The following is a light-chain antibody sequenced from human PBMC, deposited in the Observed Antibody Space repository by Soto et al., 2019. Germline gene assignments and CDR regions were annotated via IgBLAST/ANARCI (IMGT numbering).Light chain of an antibody. J-gene: IGLJ1*01. Sequence: QSSLTQPSSLSGSPGQSITISCTGTNSDVGGYNYVSWYQQHPGKAPKLMIYEVSNRPSGVSNRFSGSKSGNTASLTISGLQAEDEADYYCSSYTSSSAYVFGTGTKVNVL. V-gene: IGLV2-14*01. CDR3: SSYTSSSAYV. CDR1: NSDVGGYNY. CDR2: EVS.